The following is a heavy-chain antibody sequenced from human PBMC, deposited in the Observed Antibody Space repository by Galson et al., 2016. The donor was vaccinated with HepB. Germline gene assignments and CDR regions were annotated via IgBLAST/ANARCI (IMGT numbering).Heavy chain of an antibody. CDR3: ARGRGPWELRSESLPDY. V-gene: IGHV3-33*01. CDR2: IWYDGSNQ. Sequence: SLRLSCAASGFTFSSYGMHWVRQAPGKGLEWVAVIWYDGSNQFYADSVKGRFTISRDNSKNTLYLQMHSLRAEDTAVYFCARGRGPWELRSESLPDYWGQGTLVTVSS. J-gene: IGHJ4*02. CDR1: GFTFSSYG. D-gene: IGHD1-7*01.